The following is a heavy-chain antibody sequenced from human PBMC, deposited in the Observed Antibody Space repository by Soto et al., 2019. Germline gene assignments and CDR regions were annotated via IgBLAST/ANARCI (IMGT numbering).Heavy chain of an antibody. CDR2: ISYDGSNK. D-gene: IGHD3-22*01. J-gene: IGHJ4*02. CDR3: ARDVYYYDRSGYQYYFDH. V-gene: IGHV3-30-3*01. Sequence: GGSLRLSCVGSGFTLSSHVMHWVRQAPGKGLEWVAVISYDGSNKYYADSVKGRLTISRDNPKNTLYLQMNSLRVEDTAVYYCARDVYYYDRSGYQYYFDHWGQGTLVTVSS. CDR1: GFTLSSHV.